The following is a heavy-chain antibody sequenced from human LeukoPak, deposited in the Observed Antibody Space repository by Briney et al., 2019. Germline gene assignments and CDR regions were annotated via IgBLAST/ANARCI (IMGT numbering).Heavy chain of an antibody. CDR1: GGSISSYY. D-gene: IGHD5-12*01. J-gene: IGHJ4*02. Sequence: SETLSLTCTVSGGSISSYYWSWIRQPPGKGLEWIGYIYYSGSTNYNPSLKSRVTISVDTSKNQFSLKLSSVTAADTAVYYCARAGGYVGGGFDYWGQGTLVTVSS. CDR2: IYYSGST. CDR3: ARAGGYVGGGFDY. V-gene: IGHV4-59*08.